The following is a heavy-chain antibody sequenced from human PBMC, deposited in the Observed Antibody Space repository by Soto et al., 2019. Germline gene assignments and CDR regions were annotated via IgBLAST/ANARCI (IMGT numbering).Heavy chain of an antibody. CDR1: GFTFDDYA. D-gene: IGHD3-16*01. J-gene: IGHJ5*02. Sequence: EVQLVESGGGLVQPGRSLRLSCVASGFTFDDYAMHWVRQAPGKGLEWVSGISWNSGSIGYADSVKGRFTISRDNAKNSLYLQMNSLRAEDTALYYCAKDRAFGLWFDPWGQGTLVTVSS. V-gene: IGHV3-9*01. CDR2: ISWNSGSI. CDR3: AKDRAFGLWFDP.